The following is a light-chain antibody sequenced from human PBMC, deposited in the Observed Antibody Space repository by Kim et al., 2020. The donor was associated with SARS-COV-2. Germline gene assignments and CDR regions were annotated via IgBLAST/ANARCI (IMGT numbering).Light chain of an antibody. CDR1: ERVSGAN. J-gene: IGKJ1*01. Sequence: PEGRATLCCRASERVSGANIAWYQQKPGQAPRLLISGASSRATRSPDRIRGRGSGTDFTLTISRLGTEEIVVYYCQKYGSSSRWTFGQGTKV. V-gene: IGKV3-20*01. CDR3: QKYGSSSRWT. CDR2: GAS.